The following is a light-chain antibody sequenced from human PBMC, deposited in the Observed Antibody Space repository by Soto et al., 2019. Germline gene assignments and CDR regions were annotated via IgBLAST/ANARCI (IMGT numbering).Light chain of an antibody. CDR1: SSDIGRYNY. V-gene: IGLV2-14*01. J-gene: IGLJ1*01. CDR3: TSYAGSYTYV. Sequence: QSVLAQPASVSGSPGQSITISCTGTSSDIGRYNYVSWFQQHPGKVPKLVIFEVNYRPSGVSDRFSGSKSGNTASLTVTGLQAEDEADYYCTSYAGSYTYVFGTGTKVTVL. CDR2: EVN.